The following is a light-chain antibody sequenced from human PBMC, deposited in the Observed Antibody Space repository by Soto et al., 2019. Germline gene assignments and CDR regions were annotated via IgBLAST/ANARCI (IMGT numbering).Light chain of an antibody. CDR3: GTWDSSLSAGL. CDR2: DNN. Sequence: QSVLTQPPSVSAAPGQKVTISCSGSSSNIGNNYVSWYQQLPGTAPKLLIYDNNERPSGIPDRFSGSKSGTSATLGITGLQTGDEADYYCGTWDSSLSAGLFGTGTKLTVL. V-gene: IGLV1-51*01. CDR1: SSNIGNNY. J-gene: IGLJ1*01.